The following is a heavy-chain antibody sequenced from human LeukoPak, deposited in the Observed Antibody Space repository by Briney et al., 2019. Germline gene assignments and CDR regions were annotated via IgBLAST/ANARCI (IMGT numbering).Heavy chain of an antibody. J-gene: IGHJ6*04. V-gene: IGHV3-30*03. CDR1: GFTFSSYG. D-gene: IGHD3-10*01. Sequence: GRSLRLSCAASGFTFSSYGMHWVRQAPGKGLEWVAVISHDGSNKYYADSVKGRFTTSRDNSKNTLYLQMNSLRAEDTAVYYCARGSSQTSFMVRGVLRYYYYGMDVWGKGTTVTVSS. CDR2: ISHDGSNK. CDR3: ARGSSQTSFMVRGVLRYYYYGMDV.